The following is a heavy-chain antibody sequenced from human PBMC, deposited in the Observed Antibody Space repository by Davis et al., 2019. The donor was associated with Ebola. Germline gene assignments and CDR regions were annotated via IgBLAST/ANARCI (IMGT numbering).Heavy chain of an antibody. J-gene: IGHJ3*02. CDR2: ISSSSSTI. Sequence: GESLKISCAASGFTFSSYSMNWVRQAPGKGLEWVSYISSSSSTIYYADSVKGRFTISRDNAKNSLYLQMNSLRDEDTAVYYCARDRTIVVPDAFDIWGQGTMVTVSS. CDR3: ARDRTIVVPDAFDI. V-gene: IGHV3-48*02. D-gene: IGHD2-2*01. CDR1: GFTFSSYS.